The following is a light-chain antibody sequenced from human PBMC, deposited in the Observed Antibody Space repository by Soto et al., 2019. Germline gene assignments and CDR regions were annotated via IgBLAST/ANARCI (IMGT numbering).Light chain of an antibody. CDR2: GSS. CDR3: QQYGSAPSIT. V-gene: IGKV3-20*01. CDR1: QSVSSSS. J-gene: IGKJ5*01. Sequence: EIVLTQSPDTLSLSPGERATLSCRSSQSVSSSSLAWYQQKPCQAPRLLIYGSSTRATGIPDRFSGSGSGTDFTLTISRLAPEDFAVYYCQQYGSAPSITFGQGTLLEMK.